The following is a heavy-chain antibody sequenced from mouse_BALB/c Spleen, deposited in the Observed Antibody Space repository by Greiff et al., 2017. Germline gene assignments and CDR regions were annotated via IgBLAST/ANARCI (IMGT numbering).Heavy chain of an antibody. Sequence: EVKLMESGGGLVQPGGSLNLSCAASGFDFSRYWMSWARQAPGKGQEWIGEINPGSSTINYTPSLKDKFIISRDNAKNTLYLQMSKVRSEDTALYYCARSPYGNYAMDYWGQGTSVTVSS. J-gene: IGHJ4*01. CDR2: INPGSSTI. V-gene: IGHV4-2*02. CDR1: GFDFSRYW. CDR3: ARSPYGNYAMDY. D-gene: IGHD2-1*01.